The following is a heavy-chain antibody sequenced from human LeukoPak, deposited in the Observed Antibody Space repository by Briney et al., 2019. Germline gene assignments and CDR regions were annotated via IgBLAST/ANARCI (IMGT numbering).Heavy chain of an antibody. CDR1: GVTFSSYW. CDR2: INRDGSST. V-gene: IGHV3-74*01. CDR3: ARGGGYSYGSFDY. J-gene: IGHJ4*02. D-gene: IGHD5-18*01. Sequence: GGSLRLSCAASGVTFSSYWMHWVRQAPGKGLVWVSRINRDGSSTSYADSVKGRFTISRDNAKNTLYLQMNSLRAEDTAVYYCARGGGYSYGSFDYWGQGTLVTVSS.